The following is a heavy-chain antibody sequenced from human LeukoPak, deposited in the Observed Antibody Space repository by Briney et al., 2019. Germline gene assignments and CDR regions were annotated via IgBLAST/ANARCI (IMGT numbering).Heavy chain of an antibody. D-gene: IGHD3-22*01. Sequence: PGGSLRLSCAAFGFNVSSNYMSWVRQAPGKGLEWVSVIYAGGSTYYADSVKGRFTISRDNSKNAVYLQMNSLRAEDTAVYYCARDSGYYDSSGYHYWGQGTLVTVSS. J-gene: IGHJ4*02. CDR2: IYAGGST. CDR1: GFNVSSNY. CDR3: ARDSGYYDSSGYHY. V-gene: IGHV3-66*01.